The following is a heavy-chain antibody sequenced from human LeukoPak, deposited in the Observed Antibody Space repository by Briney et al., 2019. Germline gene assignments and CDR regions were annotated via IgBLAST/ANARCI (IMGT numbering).Heavy chain of an antibody. CDR3: ASCGYSGYDFFDY. D-gene: IGHD5-12*01. V-gene: IGHV3-23*01. J-gene: IGHJ4*02. CDR2: ISASGGST. Sequence: GGSLRLSCAASGFTFSSYAMSWVRQAPGKGLEWVSGISASGGSTYYADSVKGRFTISRDNSKNTPYLQMNSLRAEDTAVYYCASCGYSGYDFFDYWGQGTLVTVSS. CDR1: GFTFSSYA.